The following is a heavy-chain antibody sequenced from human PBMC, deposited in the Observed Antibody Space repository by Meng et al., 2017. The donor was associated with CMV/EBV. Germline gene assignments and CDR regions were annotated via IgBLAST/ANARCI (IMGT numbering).Heavy chain of an antibody. CDR1: GGSISSYY. CDR3: ARLGGVTIFGVVIPNWFDP. CDR2: IYYSGST. D-gene: IGHD3-3*01. V-gene: IGHV4-59*01. Sequence: GSLRLFCTVSGGSISSYYWSWIRQPPGKGLEWIGYIYYSGSTNYNPSLKSRVTISVDTSKNQFSLKLSSVTAADTAVYYCARLGGVTIFGVVIPNWFDPWGQGTLVTVSS. J-gene: IGHJ5*02.